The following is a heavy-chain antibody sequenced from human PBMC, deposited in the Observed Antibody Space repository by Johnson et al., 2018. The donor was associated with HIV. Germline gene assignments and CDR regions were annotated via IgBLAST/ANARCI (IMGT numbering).Heavy chain of an antibody. J-gene: IGHJ3*02. CDR3: ARSDVDIVATILFDI. CDR1: GFTFSSYA. V-gene: IGHV3-64*01. D-gene: IGHD5-12*01. CDR2: ISSNGGST. Sequence: EVQLVESGGGLVQPGGSLRLSCAASGFTFSSYAMSWVRQAPGKGLEWVSAISSNGGSTYYANSVKGRFTISRDNSKNTLYLQMGSLRVEDMAVYYCARSDVDIVATILFDIWGQGTMVTVSS.